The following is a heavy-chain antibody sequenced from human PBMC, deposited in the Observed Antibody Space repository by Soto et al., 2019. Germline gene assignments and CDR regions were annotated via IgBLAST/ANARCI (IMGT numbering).Heavy chain of an antibody. Sequence: EVQLVESGGGLIQPGGSLRLICAASGLSVTANYMTWVRQAPGKGLEWLSIIYRGGGTYYADSLKGRAIISRDGSRNMVFPQMNSLTAEDAGVYYCARRDDSETFDIWGRGTVVNVSS. CDR1: GLSVTANY. CDR2: IYRGGGT. D-gene: IGHD5-18*01. CDR3: ARRDDSETFDI. J-gene: IGHJ3*02. V-gene: IGHV3-53*01.